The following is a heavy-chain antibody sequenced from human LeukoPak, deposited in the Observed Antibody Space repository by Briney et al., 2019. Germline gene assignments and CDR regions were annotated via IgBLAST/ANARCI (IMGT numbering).Heavy chain of an antibody. V-gene: IGHV3-53*01. CDR1: GFTVSSNY. Sequence: GGCLSLSCAASGFTVSSNYMSWVRRAPGKGLEWVSVIYSGGSTYYADSVKGRFTISRDNSKNTLYLQMNSLRAEDTAVYYCARDADYGVYDYWGQGTLVTVSS. D-gene: IGHD4-17*01. J-gene: IGHJ4*02. CDR3: ARDADYGVYDY. CDR2: IYSGGST.